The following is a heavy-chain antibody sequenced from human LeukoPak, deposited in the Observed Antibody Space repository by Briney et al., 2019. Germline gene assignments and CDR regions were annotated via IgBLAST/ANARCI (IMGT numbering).Heavy chain of an antibody. Sequence: SLRLSCAASGFTFDDYAMHWVRQAPGKGLEWVSGISWNSGSIGYADSVKGRFTISRDNAKNSLYLQMKSLRAEDTAVYYCARGKTSQNIVTRKTYNWFDPWGQGTLVTVSS. J-gene: IGHJ5*02. D-gene: IGHD2/OR15-2a*01. CDR3: ARGKTSQNIVTRKTYNWFDP. CDR1: GFTFDDYA. CDR2: ISWNSGSI. V-gene: IGHV3-9*01.